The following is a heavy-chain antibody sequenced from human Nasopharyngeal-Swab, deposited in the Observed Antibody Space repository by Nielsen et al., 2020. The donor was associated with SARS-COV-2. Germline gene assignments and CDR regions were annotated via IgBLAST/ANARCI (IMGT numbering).Heavy chain of an antibody. CDR3: AKERVQRAYSSGWYDYYYGMDV. D-gene: IGHD6-19*01. V-gene: IGHV3-30*18. CDR1: GFTFSSYG. J-gene: IGHJ6*02. CDR2: ISYDGSNK. Sequence: GGSLRLSCAVSGFTFSSYGMHWVRQAPGKGLEWVAVISYDGSNKYYADSVKGRFTISRDNSKNTLYLQMNSLRAEDTSVYYCAKERVQRAYSSGWYDYYYGMDVWGQGTTVTVSS.